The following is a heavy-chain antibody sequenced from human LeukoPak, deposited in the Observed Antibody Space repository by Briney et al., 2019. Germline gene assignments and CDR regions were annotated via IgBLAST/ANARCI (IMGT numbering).Heavy chain of an antibody. J-gene: IGHJ4*02. CDR1: GFTFDDYA. Sequence: GGSLRLSCAASGFTFDDYAMHWVRQAPGKGLEWVSGISWNSGSIGYADSVKGRFTISRDNAKNSLYLQMNSLRAEDTALYYCAKGKYYDSSQLYYFDYWGQGTLVTVSS. D-gene: IGHD3-22*01. V-gene: IGHV3-9*01. CDR3: AKGKYYDSSQLYYFDY. CDR2: ISWNSGSI.